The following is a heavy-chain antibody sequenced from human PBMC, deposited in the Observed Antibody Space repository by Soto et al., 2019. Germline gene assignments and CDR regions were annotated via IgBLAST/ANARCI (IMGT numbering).Heavy chain of an antibody. CDR2: TYYRSKWYN. CDR1: GDSVSSNSAA. Sequence: PSQTLALTCAISGDSVSSNSAAWNWIRQSPSRGLEWLGRTYYRSKWYNDYAVSVKSRITINPGTSKNQFSLQLNSVTPEDTAVYYCARDRAYSSTWPTRDYYYGMDVWGQGTSVTVSS. D-gene: IGHD6-13*01. V-gene: IGHV6-1*01. J-gene: IGHJ6*02. CDR3: ARDRAYSSTWPTRDYYYGMDV.